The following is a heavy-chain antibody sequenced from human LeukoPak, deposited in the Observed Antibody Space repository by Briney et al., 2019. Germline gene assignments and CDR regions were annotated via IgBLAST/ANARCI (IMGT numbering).Heavy chain of an antibody. J-gene: IGHJ3*02. D-gene: IGHD6-13*01. CDR1: GFTFSSYS. Sequence: GGSLRLSCAASGFTFSSYSMNWVRQAPGKGLEWVSSISSSSSYIYYADSVKGRFTISRDNAKDSLYLQMNSLRAEDTAVYYCARYFYSSSSFDIWGQGTMVTVSS. CDR2: ISSSSSYI. CDR3: ARYFYSSSSFDI. V-gene: IGHV3-21*01.